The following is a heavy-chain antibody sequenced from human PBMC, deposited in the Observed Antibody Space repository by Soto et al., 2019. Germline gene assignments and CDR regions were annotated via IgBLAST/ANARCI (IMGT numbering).Heavy chain of an antibody. CDR1: GFTFSNYA. CDR2: ISGSGGST. D-gene: IGHD2-2*01. J-gene: IGHJ6*02. CDR3: AKPQGYCSSTSCEIFGMDV. V-gene: IGHV3-23*01. Sequence: GGSLRLSCAASGFTFSNYAMSWVRQAPGKGLEWVSAISGSGGSTYYADSVKGRFTISRDNSKNTLYLQMNSLRAEDTAVYYCAKPQGYCSSTSCEIFGMDVWGQGTTVTVSS.